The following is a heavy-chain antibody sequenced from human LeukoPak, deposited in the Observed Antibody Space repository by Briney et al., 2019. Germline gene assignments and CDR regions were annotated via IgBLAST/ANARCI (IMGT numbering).Heavy chain of an antibody. CDR3: ARGNAPTAFLDY. CDR2: ISYDGSNK. D-gene: IGHD1-1*01. CDR1: GFTFSSYA. V-gene: IGHV3-30-3*01. J-gene: IGHJ4*02. Sequence: GGSLRLSCAASGFTFSSYAMHWVRQAPGKGLEWVAVISYDGSNKYYADSVKGRFTISRDNSKNTLYLQMNSLRAEDTAVYYCARGNAPTAFLDYWGQGTLVSVSS.